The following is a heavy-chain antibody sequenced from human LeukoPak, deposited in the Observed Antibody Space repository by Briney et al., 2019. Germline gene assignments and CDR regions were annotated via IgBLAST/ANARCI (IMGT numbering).Heavy chain of an antibody. CDR3: ARGGRITIFGVVMNWFDP. Sequence: PSETLSLTCAVYGGSFSGYYWSWIRQPPGKGLEWIGEINHSGSTNYNPSLKSRVTISVDTSKNQFSLKLSSVTAADTAVYYCARGGRITIFGVVMNWFDPWGQGTLVTVSS. D-gene: IGHD3-3*01. CDR2: INHSGST. V-gene: IGHV4-34*01. J-gene: IGHJ5*02. CDR1: GGSFSGYY.